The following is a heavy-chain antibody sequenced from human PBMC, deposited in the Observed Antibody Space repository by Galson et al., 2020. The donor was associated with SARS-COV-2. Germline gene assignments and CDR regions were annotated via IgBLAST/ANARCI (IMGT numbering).Heavy chain of an antibody. CDR1: GFTFSSYW. Sequence: GESLKISCAASGFTFSSYWMHWVRQAPGKGLVWVSRINSDGSSTSYADSVKGRFTISRDNAKNTLYLQMNSLRAEDTAVYYCARVKQWLVTLYYGMDVWGQGTTVTVSS. CDR3: ARVKQWLVTLYYGMDV. CDR2: INSDGSST. V-gene: IGHV3-74*01. J-gene: IGHJ6*02. D-gene: IGHD6-19*01.